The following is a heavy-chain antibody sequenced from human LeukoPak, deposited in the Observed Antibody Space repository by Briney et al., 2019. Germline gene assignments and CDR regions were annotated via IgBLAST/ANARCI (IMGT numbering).Heavy chain of an antibody. D-gene: IGHD6-19*01. CDR2: IYRDDSDT. V-gene: IGHV5-51*01. Sequence: GESLKISCQVSGHSFSSYWIAWVRQMPGKGLGWMGIIYRDDSDTKYSPSFQGQVTMSVDKSISTAYLQWSSLKASDTAMYYCAIFHSSFSDFFYFDYWGQGALVTVSS. CDR1: GHSFSSYW. CDR3: AIFHSSFSDFFYFDY. J-gene: IGHJ4*02.